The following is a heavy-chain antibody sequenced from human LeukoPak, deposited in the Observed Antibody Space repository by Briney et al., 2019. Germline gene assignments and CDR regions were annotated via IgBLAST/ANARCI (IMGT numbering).Heavy chain of an antibody. V-gene: IGHV3-11*04. CDR2: ISSTSSTK. Sequence: GGSLRLSCAASKFTFSDYYMSWIRQAPGKGLEWVSYISSTSSTKYYADSVKGRFTISRDNAKKSLYLEMNSLRAEDTAVYYCATCMLGSGSYYRGNHDAFDIWGQGTMVTVSS. CDR3: ATCMLGSGSYYRGNHDAFDI. J-gene: IGHJ3*02. D-gene: IGHD3-10*01. CDR1: KFTFSDYY.